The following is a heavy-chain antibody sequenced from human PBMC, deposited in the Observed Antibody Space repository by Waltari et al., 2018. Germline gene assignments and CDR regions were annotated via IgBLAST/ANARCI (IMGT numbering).Heavy chain of an antibody. J-gene: IGHJ5*02. CDR1: GFTFSSYS. CDR2: VDPEDGET. V-gene: IGHV1-69-2*01. CDR3: ATENWFDP. Sequence: EVQLVESGGGLVQPGGSLRLSCAASGFTFSSYSMNWVRQAPGKGLEWMGRVDPEDGETIYAEKFQGRVTITADTSTDTAYMELSSLRSEDTAVYYCATENWFDPWGQGTLVTVSS.